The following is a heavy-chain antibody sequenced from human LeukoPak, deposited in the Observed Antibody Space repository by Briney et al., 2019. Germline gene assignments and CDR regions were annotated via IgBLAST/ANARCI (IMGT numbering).Heavy chain of an antibody. J-gene: IGHJ3*02. CDR2: ISSSSSTI. V-gene: IGHV3-48*01. CDR1: GFTFSSYS. CDR3: ARDFYDFWSGYHDAFDI. D-gene: IGHD3-3*01. Sequence: QPGGSLRLSCAASGFTFSSYSMNWVRQAPGKGLEWVSYISSSSSTIYYADSVKGRFTISRDNAKNSLYLQMNSLRAEDTAVYYCARDFYDFWSGYHDAFDIWGQGTMVTVSS.